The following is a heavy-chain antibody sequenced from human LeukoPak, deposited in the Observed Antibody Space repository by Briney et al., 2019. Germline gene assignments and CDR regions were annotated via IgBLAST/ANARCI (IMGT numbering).Heavy chain of an antibody. Sequence: ASVKVSCKASGYTFTGYYMHWVRQAPGQGLEWMGWINPNSGGTNYAQKFQGRVTMTRDTSISTAYMELSRLRSDDTAVYYCARDYYGSGRSLDPWGQGTLVTVSS. CDR3: ARDYYGSGRSLDP. CDR2: INPNSGGT. J-gene: IGHJ5*02. D-gene: IGHD3-10*01. V-gene: IGHV1-2*02. CDR1: GYTFTGYY.